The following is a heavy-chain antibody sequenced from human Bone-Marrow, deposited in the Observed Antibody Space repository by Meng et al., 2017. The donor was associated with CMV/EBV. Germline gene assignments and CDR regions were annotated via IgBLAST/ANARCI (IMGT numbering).Heavy chain of an antibody. CDR1: GFTFSSYA. CDR2: ISYDGSNK. J-gene: IGHJ6*02. CDR3: ARDRNGVDGRVVHYYYGMDV. V-gene: IGHV3-30-3*01. Sequence: GGSLRLSCAASGFTFSSYAMHWVRQAPGKGLEWVAVISYDGSNKYYADSVKGRFTISRDNSKNTLYLQMNSLRAEDTAVYYCARDRNGVDGRVVHYYYGMDVWGQGTTVTVSS. D-gene: IGHD2-8*01.